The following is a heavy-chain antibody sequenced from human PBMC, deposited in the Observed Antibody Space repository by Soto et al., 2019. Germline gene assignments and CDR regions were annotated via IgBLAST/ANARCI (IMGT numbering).Heavy chain of an antibody. CDR3: GTSLSTTSPDV. V-gene: IGHV6-1*01. J-gene: IGHJ6*02. Sequence: SQTLSLTSAVSGASLSTKSAALNWISPSPSRGLEWLGRTYYRSKWYSAYAVSVKSRITINPDTSKNQFSLQLNSVTPEDTAVYYCGTSLSTTSPDVWGPGTTVTVSS. CDR2: TYYRSKWYS. D-gene: IGHD2-2*01. CDR1: GASLSTKSAA.